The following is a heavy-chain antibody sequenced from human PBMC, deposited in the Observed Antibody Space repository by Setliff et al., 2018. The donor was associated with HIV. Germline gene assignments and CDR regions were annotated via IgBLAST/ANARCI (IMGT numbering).Heavy chain of an antibody. Sequence: GGSLRLSCAASGFIFSNYWMSWVRQAPGKGLGWVANIKQDGSEKNYVDSVKGRFTISRDNANNALYLQVNSLRADDTALYYCARTPAGGQENDYWGQGTLVTVSS. CDR1: GFIFSNYW. D-gene: IGHD2-15*01. J-gene: IGHJ4*02. CDR2: IKQDGSEK. CDR3: ARTPAGGQENDY. V-gene: IGHV3-7*03.